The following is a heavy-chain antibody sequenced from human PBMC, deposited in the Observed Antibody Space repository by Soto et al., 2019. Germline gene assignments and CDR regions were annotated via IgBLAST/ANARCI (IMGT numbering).Heavy chain of an antibody. CDR2: INAGNGNT. D-gene: IGHD3-10*01. CDR1: GYTFTSYT. V-gene: IGHV1-3*01. Sequence: QVSLVQSGADMEKPGASMKVSCKTSGYTFTSYTVHWVRQAPGQSLQWMGWINAGNGNTKYSQSFQDRVTITRDTSASTVYMELTSLTSEDTAMYYCARAYGSGTYVKHFHSWGQGVLVTVSA. CDR3: ARAYGSGTYVKHFHS. J-gene: IGHJ5*01.